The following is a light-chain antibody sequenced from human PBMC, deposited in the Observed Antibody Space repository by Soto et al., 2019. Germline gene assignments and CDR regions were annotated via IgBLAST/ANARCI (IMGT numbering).Light chain of an antibody. J-gene: IGKJ1*01. CDR1: QSVDNNR. Sequence: EIVMTQSPGTLSLTPGERATLSCRASQSVDNNRLAWYQQRPGQTPRILIWGASNRAAGVPDRFSGSGSGTDFSFTISRLEPDDFAVYYCQRYDFSPRFGQGTKVEIK. CDR3: QRYDFSPR. CDR2: GAS. V-gene: IGKV3-20*01.